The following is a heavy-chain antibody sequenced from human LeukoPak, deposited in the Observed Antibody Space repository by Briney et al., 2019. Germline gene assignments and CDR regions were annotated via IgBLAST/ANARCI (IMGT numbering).Heavy chain of an antibody. D-gene: IGHD5-18*01. V-gene: IGHV3-21*01. CDR1: GFTFSSYS. J-gene: IGHJ4*02. CDR3: AREPTAMIL. CDR2: ISSRSTYI. Sequence: GGSLRLSCAASGFTFSSYSMTWVRQTPGKGLEWVSSISSRSTYIYYADSVKGRFTISRDNAKNSLYLQMNSLRAEDTAVYYCAREPTAMILWGQGTLVTVSS.